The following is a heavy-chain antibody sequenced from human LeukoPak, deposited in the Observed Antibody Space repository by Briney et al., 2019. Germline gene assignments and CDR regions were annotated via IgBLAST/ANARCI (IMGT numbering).Heavy chain of an antibody. CDR1: GFIFSGYA. Sequence: GGSLRLSCAASGFIFSGYAMHWVRQAPGKGLEWVAVISYDGGKTYYADSVKGRFTISRDNAKNSLYLQMNSLRAEDTAVYYCASGEQWLYFDYWGQGTLVTVSS. CDR3: ASGEQWLYFDY. J-gene: IGHJ4*02. D-gene: IGHD6-19*01. V-gene: IGHV3-30-3*01. CDR2: ISYDGGKT.